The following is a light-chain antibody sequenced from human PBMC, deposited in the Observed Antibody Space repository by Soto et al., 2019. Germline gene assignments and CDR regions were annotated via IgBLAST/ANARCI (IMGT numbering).Light chain of an antibody. CDR2: GAS. Sequence: EIVLTQSPATLSLSPGERATLSCRASQTVGGNLAWYQQTPGQATRLLIYGASSRATGIPDRFSGSGSGTDFTLTISSLAPEEFAVYYRQQRSDSITFGQGTRREIK. CDR3: QQRSDSIT. CDR1: QTVGGN. J-gene: IGKJ5*01. V-gene: IGKV3-11*01.